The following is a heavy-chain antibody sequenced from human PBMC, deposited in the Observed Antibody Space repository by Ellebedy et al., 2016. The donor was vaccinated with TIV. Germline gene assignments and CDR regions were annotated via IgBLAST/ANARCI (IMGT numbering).Heavy chain of an antibody. D-gene: IGHD6-19*01. CDR1: GFTFSSYA. J-gene: IGHJ5*02. V-gene: IGHV3-23*01. Sequence: GESLKISXAASGFTFSSYAMSWVRQAPGKGLEWVSAISGSGGSTYYADSVKGRFTISRDNSKNTLYLQMNSLRAEDTAVYYCARVREDSSGWQRFDPWGQGTLVTVSS. CDR3: ARVREDSSGWQRFDP. CDR2: ISGSGGST.